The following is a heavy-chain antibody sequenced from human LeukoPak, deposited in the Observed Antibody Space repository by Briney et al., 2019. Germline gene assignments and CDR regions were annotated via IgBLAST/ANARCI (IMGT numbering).Heavy chain of an antibody. CDR3: ARNYYDSSGYYSMDY. V-gene: IGHV4-4*07. Sequence: SETLSLTCTVSGGSISSYYWSWIRQPAGKGLEWIGRIYTSGSTNYNPSLKSRVTISVDRSKNQFSLKLSSVTAADTAVYYCARNYYDSSGYYSMDYWGQGTLVTVSS. CDR2: IYTSGST. J-gene: IGHJ4*02. D-gene: IGHD3-22*01. CDR1: GGSISSYY.